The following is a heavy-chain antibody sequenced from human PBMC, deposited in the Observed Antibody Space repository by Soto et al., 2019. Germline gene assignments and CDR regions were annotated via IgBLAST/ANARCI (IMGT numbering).Heavy chain of an antibody. J-gene: IGHJ3*02. V-gene: IGHV4-39*01. Sequence: SETLSLTCSVPGGAIRSNIYDWVWIRHPTGKGLEWIATVHYSGSTYYTQSLKNRVTISAATSNNQFSLRLNSVTAADTAVYYCARQHYYDSSGYSGAFDIWGQGTMVT. CDR1: GGAIRSNIYD. CDR2: VHYSGST. D-gene: IGHD3-22*01. CDR3: ARQHYYDSSGYSGAFDI.